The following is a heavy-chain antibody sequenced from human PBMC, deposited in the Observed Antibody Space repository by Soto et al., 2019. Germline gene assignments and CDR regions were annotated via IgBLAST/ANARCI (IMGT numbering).Heavy chain of an antibody. V-gene: IGHV4-59*08. CDR3: ARHVGQWLPREGFDS. D-gene: IGHD6-19*01. J-gene: IGHJ4*02. Sequence: SETLSISCTVCGGSISSYYWSWIRQPPGKGLEWLGYIYYTGSTNYNPSLKNRVTISIDASKNQFSLELNSVTAADTAVYYCARHVGQWLPREGFDSWGQGTPVTVSS. CDR2: IYYTGST. CDR1: GGSISSYY.